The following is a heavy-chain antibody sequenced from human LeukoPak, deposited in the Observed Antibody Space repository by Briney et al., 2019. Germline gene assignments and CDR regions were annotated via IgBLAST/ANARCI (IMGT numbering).Heavy chain of an antibody. V-gene: IGHV3-23*01. CDR3: AKCWSASSGWYLPDY. D-gene: IGHD6-19*01. J-gene: IGHJ4*02. Sequence: GGSLRLSCAASGFNFGTYAMTWVRQPPGKGLEWLSAMSGSGGNIYYADSVKGRFTISRDNSKNTLYLQMNSLRAEDTAVYYCAKCWSASSGWYLPDYWGQGTLVTVSS. CDR1: GFNFGTYA. CDR2: MSGSGGNI.